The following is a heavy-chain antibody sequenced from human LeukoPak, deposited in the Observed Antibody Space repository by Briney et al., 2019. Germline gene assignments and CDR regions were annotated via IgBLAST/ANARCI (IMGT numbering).Heavy chain of an antibody. CDR3: ARDQSSGWSGVYYYYMDV. D-gene: IGHD6-19*01. J-gene: IGHJ6*03. V-gene: IGHV1-18*01. Sequence: ASVKVSCKASGYTLTSYGISWVRQAPGQALEWMGWISAYNGNTNYAQKLQGRVTMTTDTSTSTAYMELRRLRSVDTAVYYCARDQSSGWSGVYYYYMDVWGQGTTVTVSS. CDR1: GYTLTSYG. CDR2: ISAYNGNT.